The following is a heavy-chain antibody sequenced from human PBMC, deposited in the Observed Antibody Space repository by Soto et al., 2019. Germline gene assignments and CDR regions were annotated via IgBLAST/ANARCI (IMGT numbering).Heavy chain of an antibody. V-gene: IGHV5-51*01. D-gene: IGHD3-3*01. CDR1: GYNFAGYW. Sequence: GESLKISCKGSGYNFAGYWIAWVRQMPGKGLELMGIIYPSDSDTRYRPSFQGQVTISADKSISSAYLQWSSLRASDTAMYYCARGGVSTRTFDYWRQGTPVTVSS. CDR3: ARGGVSTRTFDY. CDR2: IYPSDSDT. J-gene: IGHJ4*02.